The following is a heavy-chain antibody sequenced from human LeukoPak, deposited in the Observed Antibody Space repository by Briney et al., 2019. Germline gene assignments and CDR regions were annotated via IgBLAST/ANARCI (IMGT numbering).Heavy chain of an antibody. D-gene: IGHD2-15*01. J-gene: IGHJ4*02. Sequence: PGGSLRLSCAASGFTFSSYWMSWVRQAPGKGLEWVANIKQDGSEKYYVDSVKGRFTISRDNAKNSLYLQMTRLRAEDTAMYYCARDEGVVGAFYWGIFDSWGQGTLVTVSS. CDR1: GFTFSSYW. CDR2: IKQDGSEK. CDR3: ARDEGVVGAFYWGIFDS. V-gene: IGHV3-7*01.